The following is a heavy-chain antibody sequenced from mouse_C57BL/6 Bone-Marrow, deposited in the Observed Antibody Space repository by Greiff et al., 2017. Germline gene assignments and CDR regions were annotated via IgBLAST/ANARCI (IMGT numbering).Heavy chain of an antibody. J-gene: IGHJ2*01. V-gene: IGHV1-50*01. Sequence: VQLQQPGAELVKPGASVKLSCKASGYTFTSYWMQWVKQRPGQGLEWIGEIDPSDSYTNYNQKFKGKATLTVDTSSSTAYMQLSSLTSEDSAVYYCARGAGSSPMNWGQGTTLTVSS. CDR3: ARGAGSSPMN. CDR1: GYTFTSYW. D-gene: IGHD1-1*01. CDR2: IDPSDSYT.